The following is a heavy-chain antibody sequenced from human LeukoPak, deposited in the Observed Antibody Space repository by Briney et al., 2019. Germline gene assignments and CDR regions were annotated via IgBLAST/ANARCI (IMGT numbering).Heavy chain of an antibody. CDR3: SGDCSSTSGLGY. Sequence: GGSLRLSCAASGFTLSNAWMRWVRQAPGKGREWVGRIKSKTDGGTTDYAAPVKGRFTISRDDSKNKLYLQMNSLKTEDTAVYYCSGDCSSTSGLGYWGQGTLVTVSS. CDR2: IKSKTDGGTT. V-gene: IGHV3-15*01. CDR1: GFTLSNAW. J-gene: IGHJ4*02. D-gene: IGHD2-2*01.